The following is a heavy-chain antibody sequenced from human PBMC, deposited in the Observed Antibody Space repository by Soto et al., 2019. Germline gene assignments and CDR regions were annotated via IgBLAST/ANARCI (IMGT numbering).Heavy chain of an antibody. CDR1: GGTFSSYA. CDR3: ASGYYYDSSGPAQVDAFDI. D-gene: IGHD3-3*01. Sequence: SVKVSCKASGGTFSSYAISWVRQAPGQGLEWMGGIIPIFGTANYAQKFQGRVTITADESTSTAYMELSSLRSEDTAVYYCASGYYYDSSGPAQVDAFDIWGQGTMVTVS. CDR2: IIPIFGTA. J-gene: IGHJ3*02. V-gene: IGHV1-69*13.